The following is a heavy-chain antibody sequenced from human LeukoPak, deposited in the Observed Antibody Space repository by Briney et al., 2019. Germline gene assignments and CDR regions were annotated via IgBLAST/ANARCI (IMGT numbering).Heavy chain of an antibody. CDR3: TRGGSSPSYYYYYMDV. D-gene: IGHD6-13*01. J-gene: IGHJ6*03. Sequence: GGSLRLSCTASGFTFGDYAMSWVRQAPGKGLEWVGFLRSKPSGGTTEYAASVKGRFTISRDDSKSIAYLQMNSLKTEDTAVYYCTRGGSSPSYYYYYMDVWGKGTTVTVSS. CDR2: LRSKPSGGTT. CDR1: GFTFGDYA. V-gene: IGHV3-49*04.